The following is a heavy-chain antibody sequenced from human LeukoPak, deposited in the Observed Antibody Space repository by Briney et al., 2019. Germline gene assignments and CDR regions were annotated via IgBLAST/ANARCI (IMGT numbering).Heavy chain of an antibody. CDR2: ISSSSSYI. V-gene: IGHV3-21*01. Sequence: GGSLRLSCAASGFTFSSYSMNWVRQAPGKGLEWVSSISSSSSYIYYADSVKGRFTISRDNAKNSLYLQMNSLRAEDTAVYYCARDPAYGSGSYDLFDPWGQGTLVTVSS. CDR3: ARDPAYGSGSYDLFDP. CDR1: GFTFSSYS. D-gene: IGHD3-10*01. J-gene: IGHJ5*02.